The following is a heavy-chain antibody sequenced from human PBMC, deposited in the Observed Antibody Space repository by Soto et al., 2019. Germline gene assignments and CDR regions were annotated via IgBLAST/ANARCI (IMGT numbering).Heavy chain of an antibody. CDR2: TYYRSQWFN. J-gene: IGHJ4*02. D-gene: IGHD6-13*01. CDR3: ARLIGTSWFVG. Sequence: SQTLSLTCAISVDSVSSNIVTWDWIRQSPSRGLEWLGRTYYRSQWFNDYAVSVKSRMTINADTSKNQFSLQLNYVTPEDTAVYYCARLIGTSWFVGWGQGTPVTVSS. V-gene: IGHV6-1*01. CDR1: VDSVSSNIVT.